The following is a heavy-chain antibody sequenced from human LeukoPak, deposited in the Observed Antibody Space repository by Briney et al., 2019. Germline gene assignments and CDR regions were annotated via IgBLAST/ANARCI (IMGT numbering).Heavy chain of an antibody. CDR2: ISGSGGST. V-gene: IGHV3-23*01. J-gene: IGHJ4*02. D-gene: IGHD3-10*01. CDR1: GFTVSTNY. Sequence: SGGSLRLSCAASGFTVSTNYMSWVRQAPGKGLEWVSAISGSGGSTYYADSVKGRFTISRDNSKNTLYLQMSSLRAEDTAVYYCAKAHYPTPYGSGSSYWGQGTLVTVSS. CDR3: AKAHYPTPYGSGSSY.